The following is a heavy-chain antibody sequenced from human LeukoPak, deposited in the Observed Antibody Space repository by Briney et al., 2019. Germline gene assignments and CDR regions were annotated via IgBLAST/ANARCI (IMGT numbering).Heavy chain of an antibody. CDR1: GFTFSSYS. D-gene: IGHD3-22*01. Sequence: GGSLRLSCAASGFTFSSYSMNWVRQAPGKGLEWVSSISSSSSYIYYAASVKGRFTISRDNAKNSLYLQMNSLRAEDTAVYYCARDSITMIVPDAFDIWGQGTMVTVSS. CDR2: ISSSSSYI. J-gene: IGHJ3*02. V-gene: IGHV3-21*01. CDR3: ARDSITMIVPDAFDI.